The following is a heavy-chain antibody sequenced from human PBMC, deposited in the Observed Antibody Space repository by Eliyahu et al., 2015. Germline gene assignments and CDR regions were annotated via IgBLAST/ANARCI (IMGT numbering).Heavy chain of an antibody. J-gene: IGHJ5*01. V-gene: IGHV3-33*01. CDR3: VRESSNGIEDS. CDR2: LWYXGXTT. CDR1: GFTINNYV. Sequence: QVQLVESGGHVVQPGRSLRLSXAASGFTINNYVMHWVRPPPRQGLEXVAVLWYXGXTTYYAESVKGRFTISRDGSKNTLLLQMNTLRVEDTAVYYCVRESSNGIEDSWGQGTLVTVSA. D-gene: IGHD3-22*01.